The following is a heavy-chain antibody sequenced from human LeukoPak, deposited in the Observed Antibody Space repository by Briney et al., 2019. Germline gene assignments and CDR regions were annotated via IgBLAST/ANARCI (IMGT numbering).Heavy chain of an antibody. CDR3: AKRYSNSALYYYYYYMDV. CDR2: IRYDGSNK. V-gene: IGHV3-30*02. J-gene: IGHJ6*03. D-gene: IGHD4-11*01. CDR1: GFTFSSYG. Sequence: GGSLRLSCAASGFTFSSYGMHWVRQAPGKGLEWVAFIRYDGSNKYYADSVKGRFTISRDNSKNTLYLQMNSLRAEDTAVYYCAKRYSNSALYYYYYYMDVWGKGTTVTVSS.